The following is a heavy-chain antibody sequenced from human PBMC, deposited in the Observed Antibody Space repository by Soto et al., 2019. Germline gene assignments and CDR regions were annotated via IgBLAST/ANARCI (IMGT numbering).Heavy chain of an antibody. D-gene: IGHD3-3*01. V-gene: IGHV4-30-4*01. Sequence: SETLSLTCTVSGGSISSGDHYWSWIRQPPGKGLEWIGYIYYSGSTYYNPSLKSRVTISVDTSKNQFSLKLSSVTAADTAVYYCARGNTYYDFWSGPVWGQGTLVTVSS. CDR2: IYYSGST. CDR3: ARGNTYYDFWSGPV. J-gene: IGHJ4*02. CDR1: GGSISSGDHY.